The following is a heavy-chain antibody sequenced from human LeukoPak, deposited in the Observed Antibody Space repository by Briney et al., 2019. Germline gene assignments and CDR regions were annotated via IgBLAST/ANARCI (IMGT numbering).Heavy chain of an antibody. D-gene: IGHD6-6*01. CDR2: IKEDGSQK. V-gene: IGHV3-7*01. CDR3: ASEIRYSSSVFDI. J-gene: IGHJ3*02. Sequence: GGSLRLSCAASGFTFSNYWMSWVRQAPGKGLEWVANIKEDGSQKNYVDSVKGRFTISRDNAKNSLYLQMSGLRAEDPAVYYCASEIRYSSSVFDIVGPGTMV. CDR1: GFTFSNYW.